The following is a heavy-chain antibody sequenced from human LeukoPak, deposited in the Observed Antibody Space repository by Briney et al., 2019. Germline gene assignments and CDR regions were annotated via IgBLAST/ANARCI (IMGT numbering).Heavy chain of an antibody. CDR1: GGSISSSSYY. Sequence: SETLSLTCAVSGGSISSSSYYWGWIRQPPGKGLEWIGGMSYSGSTYYNPSLKSRVTISVDTSKNQFSLKLSSVTAADTAVYHCARQRNWNREFDYWGQGTLVTVSS. CDR3: ARQRNWNREFDY. CDR2: MSYSGST. V-gene: IGHV4-39*01. J-gene: IGHJ4*02. D-gene: IGHD1-1*01.